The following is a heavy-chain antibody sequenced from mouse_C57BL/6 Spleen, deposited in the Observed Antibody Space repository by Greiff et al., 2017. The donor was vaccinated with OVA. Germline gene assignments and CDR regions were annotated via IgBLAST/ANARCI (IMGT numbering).Heavy chain of an antibody. CDR2: IYPRSGNT. Sequence: VQLQQSGAELARPGASVKLSCKASGYTFTSYGISWVKQRTGQGLEWIGEIYPRSGNTYYNEKFKGKATLTADKSSSTAYMELRSLTSEDSAVYFCARVDYSKGYFDVWGTGTTVTVSS. J-gene: IGHJ1*03. CDR1: GYTFTSYG. CDR3: ARVDYSKGYFDV. D-gene: IGHD2-5*01. V-gene: IGHV1-81*01.